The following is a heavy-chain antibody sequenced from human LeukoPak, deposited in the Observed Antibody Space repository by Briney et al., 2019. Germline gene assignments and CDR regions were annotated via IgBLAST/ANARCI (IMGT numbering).Heavy chain of an antibody. CDR3: ARDSGHDAFDI. CDR1: GFIFTDYS. Sequence: GGSLRLSCAASGFIFTDYSMNWVRQAPGKGLEWVSVIYRSGSTYYADSVKGRFTISRDNSKNTLYLQMNRLRAEDTAVYYCARDSGHDAFDIWGQGTMVTVSS. CDR2: IYRSGST. J-gene: IGHJ3*02. V-gene: IGHV3-53*01.